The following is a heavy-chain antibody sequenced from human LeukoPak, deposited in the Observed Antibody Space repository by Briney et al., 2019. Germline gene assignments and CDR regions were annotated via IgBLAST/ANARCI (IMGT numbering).Heavy chain of an antibody. CDR1: GGSISSSSYY. Sequence: SETLSLTCTVSGGSISSSSYYWGWIRQPPGKGLEWIGSIYYSGSTYYNPSLKSRVTISVDTSKNQFSLKLSSVTAADTAVYYCARVVTRYSSGWAGWFDPWGQGTLVTVSS. V-gene: IGHV4-39*07. D-gene: IGHD6-19*01. CDR3: ARVVTRYSSGWAGWFDP. CDR2: IYYSGST. J-gene: IGHJ5*02.